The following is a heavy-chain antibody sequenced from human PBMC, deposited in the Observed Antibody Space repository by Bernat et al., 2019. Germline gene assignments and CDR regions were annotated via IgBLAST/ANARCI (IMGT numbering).Heavy chain of an antibody. CDR3: ARDSLYCTNGVCYRDAFDI. Sequence: EVQLVESGGGLVQPGGSLRLSCVASGFTFSSYWMSWVRQAPGKGLEWVANIKQDGSEKYYVDSVKGRFTISRDNAKNSLYLQMNSLRAEDTAVYYCARDSLYCTNGVCYRDAFDIWGQGTMVTVSS. CDR2: IKQDGSEK. CDR1: GFTFSSYW. V-gene: IGHV3-7*03. J-gene: IGHJ3*02. D-gene: IGHD2-8*01.